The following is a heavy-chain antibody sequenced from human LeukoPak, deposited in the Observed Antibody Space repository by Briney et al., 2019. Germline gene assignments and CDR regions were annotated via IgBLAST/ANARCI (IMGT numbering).Heavy chain of an antibody. Sequence: WASVNVSCKASGYTFTSYGISWVRQAPGQGLEWMGWIRTYNGNTNYAQKLQGRVTMTADTSTSTAYMELRSLRSDDTAVYYCARDTFQYYFGMDAWGQGTTVTVSS. V-gene: IGHV1-18*01. CDR3: ARDTFQYYFGMDA. CDR2: IRTYNGNT. J-gene: IGHJ6*02. CDR1: GYTFTSYG.